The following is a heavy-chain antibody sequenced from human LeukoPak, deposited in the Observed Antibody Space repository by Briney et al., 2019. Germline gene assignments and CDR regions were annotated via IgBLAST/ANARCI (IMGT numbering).Heavy chain of an antibody. V-gene: IGHV3-30*02. CDR1: GFTFSSYG. CDR3: AKWKEVPAAIRPPYYYYYMDV. J-gene: IGHJ6*03. D-gene: IGHD2-2*01. Sequence: GGSLRLSCAASGFTFSSYGMHWVRQAPGKGLEWVAFIRYDGSSKYYADSVKGRFTISRDNSKNTLYLQMNSLRAEDTAVYYCAKWKEVPAAIRPPYYYYYMDVWGKGTTVTVSS. CDR2: IRYDGSSK.